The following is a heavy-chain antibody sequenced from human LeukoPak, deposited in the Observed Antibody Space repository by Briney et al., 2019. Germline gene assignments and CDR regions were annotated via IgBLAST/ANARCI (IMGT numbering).Heavy chain of an antibody. D-gene: IGHD3-22*01. CDR1: GFTFSNYA. Sequence: PGGSLRLSCAASGFTFSNYAMNWARQAPGKGLEWVSGVSGSGGSTYYADSVKGRFTISRDNSKNTLSLQMNSLRAEDTAVYYCARKLDSSGYSIDCWGQGTLVTVSS. V-gene: IGHV3-23*01. CDR2: VSGSGGST. J-gene: IGHJ4*02. CDR3: ARKLDSSGYSIDC.